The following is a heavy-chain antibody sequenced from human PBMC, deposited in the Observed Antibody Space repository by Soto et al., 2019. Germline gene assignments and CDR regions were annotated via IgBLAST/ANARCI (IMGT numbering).Heavy chain of an antibody. CDR3: AKDRDSSGIDY. CDR1: GFTFSSYG. J-gene: IGHJ4*02. Sequence: QVQLVESGGGVVQPGRSLRLSCAASGFTFSSYGMHWVRQAPGKGLEWVAVISYDGSNKYYADSVKGRFTISRDNSKNTLYLQMYSLRAEYTAVYYCAKDRDSSGIDYWGQGTLVTVSS. CDR2: ISYDGSNK. D-gene: IGHD6-19*01. V-gene: IGHV3-30*18.